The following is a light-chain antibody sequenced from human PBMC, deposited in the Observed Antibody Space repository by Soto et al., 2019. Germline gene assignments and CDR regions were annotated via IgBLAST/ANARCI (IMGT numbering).Light chain of an antibody. V-gene: IGLV2-14*03. J-gene: IGLJ1*01. CDR1: NSDIGGYNF. CDR3: SSYTVSSTDV. Sequence: QSALTQPASVSGSPGQSITISCTGTNSDIGGYNFVSWYRQHPGKAPQLIIYDVTNRPSGVSDRFSASKSGNTASLTISGLRTEDEADYFCSSYTVSSTDVFGTWTKVTVL. CDR2: DVT.